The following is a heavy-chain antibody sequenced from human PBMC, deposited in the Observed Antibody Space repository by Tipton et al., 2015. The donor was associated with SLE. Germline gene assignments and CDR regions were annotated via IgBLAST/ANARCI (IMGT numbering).Heavy chain of an antibody. D-gene: IGHD1/OR15-1a*01. CDR2: ISGGGGST. CDR3: AKFEKTTDFYIDA. V-gene: IGHV3-23*04. Sequence: QLVQSGGGLIQSGGSLRLSCATSGFTFSSYALSWVRRAPGKGLEWVSAISGGGGSTYYADFVKGRFSISIDKSKKTLFLQLNSLRVDDTATYYCAKFEKTTDFYIDAWGQGTMVPVST. CDR1: GFTFSSYA. J-gene: IGHJ5*02.